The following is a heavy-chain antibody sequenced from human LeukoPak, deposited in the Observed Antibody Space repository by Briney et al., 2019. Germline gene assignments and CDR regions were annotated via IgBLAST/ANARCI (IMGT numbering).Heavy chain of an antibody. J-gene: IGHJ5*02. Sequence: PSQTLSLTCTVSGGSISSGDYYWSWIRQPPGKGLGWIGYIYYSGSTYYNPSLKSRVTISVDTSKNQFSLKLSSVTAADTAAYYCARGAGLGDWFDPWGQGTLVTVSS. CDR3: ARGAGLGDWFDP. D-gene: IGHD3-10*01. CDR2: IYYSGST. CDR1: GGSISSGDYY. V-gene: IGHV4-30-4*01.